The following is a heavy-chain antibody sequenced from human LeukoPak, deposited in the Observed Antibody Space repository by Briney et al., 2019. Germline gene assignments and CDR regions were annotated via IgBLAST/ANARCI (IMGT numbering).Heavy chain of an antibody. V-gene: IGHV4-34*01. D-gene: IGHD3-22*01. J-gene: IGHJ4*02. CDR3: ARSPTNDSSGYYPGDY. CDR1: GGSFSGYY. Sequence: SSETLSLTCAVYGGSFSGYYWSWIRQPPGKGLEWIGEINHSGSTNYNPSLTSRVTISVDTSKNQFSLKLSPVTAADTAVYYCARSPTNDSSGYYPGDYWGQGTLVTVSS. CDR2: INHSGST.